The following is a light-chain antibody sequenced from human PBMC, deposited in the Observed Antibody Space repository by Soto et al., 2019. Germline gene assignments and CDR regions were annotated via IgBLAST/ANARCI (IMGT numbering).Light chain of an antibody. CDR3: QQYGSSGT. J-gene: IGKJ1*01. CDR1: QSVGSD. V-gene: IGKV3-20*01. CDR2: GAS. Sequence: EILMTQSPATLCLSPGARATLSGRASQSVGSDLVWYRQKPGQAPRLLIYGASNRATGIPDRFSGIGSGTDFTLTISRLEPEDFAVYYCQQYGSSGTFGQGTKVDIK.